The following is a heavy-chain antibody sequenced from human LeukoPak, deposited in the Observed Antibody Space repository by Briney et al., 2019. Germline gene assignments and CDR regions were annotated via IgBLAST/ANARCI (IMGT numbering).Heavy chain of an antibody. CDR2: IGAYNGNT. CDR1: GYTFTCYD. CDR3: ASGYCSSTSCNPDMDV. V-gene: IGHV1-18*01. J-gene: IGHJ6*03. Sequence: ASVKVSCKASGYTFTCYDISWVRQAPGQGLEWMGWIGAYNGNTNYAQKLQGRVTMTTDTSTSTAYMKLRSLRSDDTAVYYCASGYCSSTSCNPDMDVWGKGTTVTVSS. D-gene: IGHD2-2*03.